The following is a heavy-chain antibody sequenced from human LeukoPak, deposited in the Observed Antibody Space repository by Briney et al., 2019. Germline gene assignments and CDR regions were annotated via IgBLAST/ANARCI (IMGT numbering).Heavy chain of an antibody. V-gene: IGHV4-39*01. CDR3: ARRRRIYGDYFVRAFDI. CDR1: GGSISSSSYY. J-gene: IGHJ3*02. CDR2: IYYSGST. D-gene: IGHD4-17*01. Sequence: PSETLSLTCTVSGGSISSSSYYWGWLRQPPGKGLEWIGSIYYSGSTYYNPSLKSRVTISVDTSKNQFSLNVSSVTAADTSVYYCARRRRIYGDYFVRAFDIWGQGTMVTVSS.